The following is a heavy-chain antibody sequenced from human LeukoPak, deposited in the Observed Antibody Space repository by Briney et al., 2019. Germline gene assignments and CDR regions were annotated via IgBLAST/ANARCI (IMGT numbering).Heavy chain of an antibody. D-gene: IGHD4-17*01. Sequence: ASVKVSCKASGGTFSSYAISWVRQAPGQGLEWMGRIIPIFGTANYAQKFQGRVTITTGESTSTAYMELSSLGSEDTAVYYCARREVRAVRSFWYFDLWGRGTLVTVSS. CDR1: GGTFSSYA. CDR2: IIPIFGTA. CDR3: ARREVRAVRSFWYFDL. V-gene: IGHV1-69*05. J-gene: IGHJ2*01.